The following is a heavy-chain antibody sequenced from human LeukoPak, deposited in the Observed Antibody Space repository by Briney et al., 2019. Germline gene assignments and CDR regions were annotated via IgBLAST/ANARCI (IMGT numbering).Heavy chain of an antibody. CDR1: GFTFSSYA. D-gene: IGHD3-10*02. CDR3: AELGITMIGGV. J-gene: IGHJ6*04. Sequence: GGSLRLSCAASGFTFSSYAMHWVRQAPGKGLEWVAVISYDGSNEYYADSVKGRFTISRDNAKNSLYLQMNSLRAEDTAVYYCAELGITMIGGVWGKGTTVTISS. V-gene: IGHV3-30*04. CDR2: ISYDGSNE.